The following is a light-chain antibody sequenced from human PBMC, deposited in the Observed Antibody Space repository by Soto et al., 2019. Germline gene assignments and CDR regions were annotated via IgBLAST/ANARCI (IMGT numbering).Light chain of an antibody. CDR1: QGIRND. CDR3: LQDFNYPWT. CDR2: GAS. Sequence: AIQMTQSPSSLSASVGDRDTITCRASQGIRNDLGWYQQKPGKAPKLLIYGASSLQSGVPSGFSGSGSGTDFTLTISSLQPEDFATYYCLQDFNYPWTFGQGTKVEVK. V-gene: IGKV1-6*01. J-gene: IGKJ1*01.